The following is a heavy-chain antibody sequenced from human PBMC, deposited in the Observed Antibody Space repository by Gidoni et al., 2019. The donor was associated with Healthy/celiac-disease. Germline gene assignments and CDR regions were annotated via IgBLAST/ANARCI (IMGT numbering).Heavy chain of an antibody. D-gene: IGHD2-15*01. CDR3: ARQGKDIVVVVAAMIDY. CDR2: IYYSWST. V-gene: IGHV4-39*01. CDR1: SGSISSSSYY. J-gene: IGHJ4*02. Sequence: QLQLQESGPGLVKPSETLSLTCTVSSGSISSSSYYWGGIRQPPGQGREWIGSIYYSWSTYYNPSLKSRVTISVDTSKNQFSLKLSSVTAADTAVYYCARQGKDIVVVVAAMIDYWGQGTLVTVSS.